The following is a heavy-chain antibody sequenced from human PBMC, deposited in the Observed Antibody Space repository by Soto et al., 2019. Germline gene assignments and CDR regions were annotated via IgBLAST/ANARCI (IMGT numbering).Heavy chain of an antibody. J-gene: IGHJ6*02. D-gene: IGHD5-12*01. CDR2: ISGSGGST. CDR1: GFTFSSYA. CDR3: AKESRDVDIVATTSFYYGMDV. V-gene: IGHV3-23*01. Sequence: GGSLRLSCAASGFTFSSYAMSWVRQAPGKGLEWVSAISGSGGSTYYADSMKGRFTISRDNSKNTLYLQMNSLRAEDTAVYYCAKESRDVDIVATTSFYYGMDVWGQGTTVTVSS.